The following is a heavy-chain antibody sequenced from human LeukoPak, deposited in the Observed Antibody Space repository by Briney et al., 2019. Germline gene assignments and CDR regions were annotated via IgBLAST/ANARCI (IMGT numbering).Heavy chain of an antibody. CDR3: ATRTPGDLYYFDY. J-gene: IGHJ4*02. CDR1: GYRFSNSW. D-gene: IGHD4-17*01. Sequence: SGESLKISCKGSGYRFSNSWIGWVRQMPGKGLEWMGIIYPGDSDTRYSPSFQGQVTISADKSISTAYLQWSSLKASDTAMYYCATRTPGDLYYFDYWGQGTLVTVSS. V-gene: IGHV5-51*01. CDR2: IYPGDSDT.